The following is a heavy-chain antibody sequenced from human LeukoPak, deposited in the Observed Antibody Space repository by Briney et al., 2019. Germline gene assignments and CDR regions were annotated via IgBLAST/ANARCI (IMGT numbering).Heavy chain of an antibody. CDR2: IRYDGSNK. J-gene: IGHJ4*02. D-gene: IGHD3-22*01. CDR1: GFTFSSYG. Sequence: GGSLRLSCAASGFTFSSYGMHWVRQAPGKGLEWVAFIRYDGSNKYYADSVKGRFTISRDNSKNTLYLQMNSLRAEDTAVYYCAKIRYYYDSSGPFDYWGRGTLVTVSS. CDR3: AKIRYYYDSSGPFDY. V-gene: IGHV3-30*02.